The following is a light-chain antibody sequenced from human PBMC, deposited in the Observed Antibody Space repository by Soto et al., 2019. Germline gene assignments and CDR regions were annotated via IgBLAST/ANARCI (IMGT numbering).Light chain of an antibody. Sequence: DIQMTQSPSSLSASVEDRVTIACRASQSIDTFLNWYQQKPGKAPKLLIYAASTLQSGVPSRFSGSGSGTDFTLTISRLQPKDFATYYCQQSDSTPVTFGQGTRLEIK. J-gene: IGKJ5*01. CDR1: QSIDTF. V-gene: IGKV1-39*01. CDR2: AAS. CDR3: QQSDSTPVT.